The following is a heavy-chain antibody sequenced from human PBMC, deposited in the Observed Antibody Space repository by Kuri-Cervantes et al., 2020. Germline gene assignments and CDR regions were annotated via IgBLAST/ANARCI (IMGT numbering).Heavy chain of an antibody. CDR3: ASGDYYDSSGYPA. CDR2: ISSSSSTI. Sequence: GGSLRLSCAASGFTFSSYAMSWVRQAPGKGLEWVSYISSSSSTIYYADSVKGRFTISRDNAKNTLYLQMNSLRAEDTAVYYCASGDYYDSSGYPAWGQGTLVTVSS. V-gene: IGHV3-48*04. J-gene: IGHJ5*02. D-gene: IGHD3-22*01. CDR1: GFTFSSYA.